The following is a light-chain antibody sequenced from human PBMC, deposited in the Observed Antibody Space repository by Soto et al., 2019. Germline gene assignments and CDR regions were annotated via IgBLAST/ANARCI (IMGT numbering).Light chain of an antibody. CDR1: QSVSSY. V-gene: IGKV1-39*01. CDR3: QQTDSTPYT. J-gene: IGKJ2*01. Sequence: DIQMTQSPSSLSASVGDRVTVTCRASQSVSSYLNWYRQLPGKAPKLLIFTTSTLQSGVPSRFSGSGSGTDFTLTISSLQPEDFATYYCQQTDSTPYTFGQGTNLESK. CDR2: TTS.